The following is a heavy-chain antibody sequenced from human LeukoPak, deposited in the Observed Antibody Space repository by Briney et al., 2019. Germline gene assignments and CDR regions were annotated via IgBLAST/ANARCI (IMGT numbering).Heavy chain of an antibody. CDR1: GFTFSSYA. CDR2: ISGSGGST. J-gene: IGHJ4*02. CDR3: AKGSIVATIFYFDY. D-gene: IGHD5-12*01. V-gene: IGHV3-23*01. Sequence: GGSLRLSCAASGFTFSSYAMSWVRQAPGKGLEWVSAISGSGGSTYYADSVKGRFTISRDNSKNTLYLQMNSLRAEDTTVYYCAKGSIVATIFYFDYWGQGTLVTVSS.